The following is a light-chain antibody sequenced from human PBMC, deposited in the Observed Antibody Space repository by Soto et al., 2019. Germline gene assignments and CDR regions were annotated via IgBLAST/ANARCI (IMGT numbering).Light chain of an antibody. CDR2: DAS. Sequence: AIQLTQSPSSLSASVGDRVTITCRASQGISSALAWYQQKPGKAPKLLIYDASSLERGVPSRFSGCGSGTYFSLTISSLQPEDVETYCCQQFSSYPYSYGPGTKLEI. V-gene: IGKV1-13*02. CDR3: QQFSSYPYS. CDR1: QGISSA. J-gene: IGKJ2*01.